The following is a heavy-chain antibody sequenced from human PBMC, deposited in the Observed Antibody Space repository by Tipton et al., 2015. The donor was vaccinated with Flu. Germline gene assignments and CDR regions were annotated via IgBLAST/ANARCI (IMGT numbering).Heavy chain of an antibody. CDR2: IYHSGST. V-gene: IGHV4-38-2*02. Sequence: LRLSCTVSGYSISSGYYWDWIRQPPGKGLEWIGSIYHSGSTYYDPSLKSRVTISVDTSKNQFSLKLSSVTAADTAVYYCARGLGGYGGNSAQNAFDIWGQGTMVTVSS. D-gene: IGHD4-23*01. CDR3: ARGLGGYGGNSAQNAFDI. J-gene: IGHJ3*02. CDR1: GYSISSGYY.